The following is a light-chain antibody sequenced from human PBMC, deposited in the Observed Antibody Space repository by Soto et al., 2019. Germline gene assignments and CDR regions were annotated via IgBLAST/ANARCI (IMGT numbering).Light chain of an antibody. CDR3: SSYTSSSTYVV. J-gene: IGLJ2*01. Sequence: QSVLTQPASVSGSPGQPITISCTGTSSDVGGYNYVSWYQQHPGKAPKLMIYDVSNRPSGVSNRFSGSKSGNTASLTISGLQAEDEADYYCSSYTSSSTYVVFGGGTKVTVL. CDR1: SSDVGGYNY. V-gene: IGLV2-14*01. CDR2: DVS.